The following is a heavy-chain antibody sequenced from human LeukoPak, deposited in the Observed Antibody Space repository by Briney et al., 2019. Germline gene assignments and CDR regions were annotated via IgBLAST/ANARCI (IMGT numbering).Heavy chain of an antibody. CDR3: ATPLVVVPAADYYYYGMDV. CDR1: GFTFSSYW. CDR2: ISGSGGST. V-gene: IGHV3-23*01. J-gene: IGHJ6*02. D-gene: IGHD2-2*01. Sequence: GGSLRLSCAASGFTFSSYWMNWARQAPGKGLEWVSAISGSGGSTYYADSVKGRFTISRDNSKNTLYLQMNSLRAEDTAVYYCATPLVVVPAADYYYYGMDVWGQGTTVTVSS.